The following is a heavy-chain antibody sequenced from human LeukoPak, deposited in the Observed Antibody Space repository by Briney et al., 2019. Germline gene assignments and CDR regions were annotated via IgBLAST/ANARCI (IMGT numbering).Heavy chain of an antibody. J-gene: IGHJ5*02. CDR3: ARDQESELWFGNWFDP. Sequence: PSETLSLTCTVSGGSISSYYWSWIRQPPGKGLEWIGYIYYSRSTNYNPSLKSRVTISVDTSKNQFSLKLSSVTAADTAVYYCARDQESELWFGNWFDPWGQGTLVTVSS. CDR1: GGSISSYY. D-gene: IGHD3-10*01. CDR2: IYYSRST. V-gene: IGHV4-59*01.